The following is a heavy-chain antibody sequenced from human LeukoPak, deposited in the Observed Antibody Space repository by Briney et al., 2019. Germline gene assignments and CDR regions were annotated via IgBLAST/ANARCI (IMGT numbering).Heavy chain of an antibody. D-gene: IGHD6-6*01. V-gene: IGHV4-39*07. CDR2: INHSGST. CDR3: ASEYSSSPLPYYYYMDV. Sequence: SQTLSITCTVSGGSINSPDHYWSWIRQPPGKGLEWIGEINHSGSTNYNPSLKSRVTISVDTSKNQFSLKLSSVTAADTAVYYCASEYSSSPLPYYYYMDVWGKGTTVTVSS. J-gene: IGHJ6*03. CDR1: GGSINSPDHY.